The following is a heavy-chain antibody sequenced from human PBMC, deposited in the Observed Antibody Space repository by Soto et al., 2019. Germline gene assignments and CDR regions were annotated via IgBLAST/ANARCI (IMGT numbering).Heavy chain of an antibody. J-gene: IGHJ2*01. CDR3: ARHTRVRGVYWFFDL. Sequence: QLQLQESGPGLVKPSETLSLTCNVSGGSISSSAYYWGWIRQPPGKGLEWIGNIYYSGSTSYYPSLKSRVTISVDTSKNQFSLRLSSVTAADTAVYYCARHTRVRGVYWFFDLWGRGTLVTVSS. D-gene: IGHD3-10*01. CDR2: IYYSGST. V-gene: IGHV4-39*01. CDR1: GGSISSSAYY.